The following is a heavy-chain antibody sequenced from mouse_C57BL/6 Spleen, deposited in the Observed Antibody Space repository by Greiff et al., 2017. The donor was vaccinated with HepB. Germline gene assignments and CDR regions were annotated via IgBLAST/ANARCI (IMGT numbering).Heavy chain of an antibody. D-gene: IGHD4-1*02. CDR2: ISSGSSTI. Sequence: DVKLVESGGGLVKPGGSLKLSCAASGFTFSDYGMHWVRQAPEKGLEWVAYISSGSSTIYYADTVKGRFTISRDNAKNTLFLQMTRLRSEETAMYYCARPNWEGAWFAYWGQGTLVTVSA. J-gene: IGHJ3*01. V-gene: IGHV5-17*01. CDR1: GFTFSDYG. CDR3: ARPNWEGAWFAY.